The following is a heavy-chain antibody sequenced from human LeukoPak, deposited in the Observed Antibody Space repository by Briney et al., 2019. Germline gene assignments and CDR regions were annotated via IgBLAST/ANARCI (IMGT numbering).Heavy chain of an antibody. CDR3: ARDRKSDY. D-gene: IGHD1-14*01. V-gene: IGHV3-48*01. CDR1: GFTFSSYS. J-gene: IGHJ4*02. CDR2: ISSSSSTI. Sequence: PGGSLRLSCAASGFTFSSYSMNWVRQAPGKGLEWVSYISSSSSTIYYADSVKGRFTISRDNAKNSLYLQMNSLRAEDTAVYYCARDRKSDYWGQGTLVTVSS.